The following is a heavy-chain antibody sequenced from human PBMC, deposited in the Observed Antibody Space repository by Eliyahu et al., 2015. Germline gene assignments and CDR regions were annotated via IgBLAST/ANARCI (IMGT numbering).Heavy chain of an antibody. D-gene: IGHD3-3*01. CDR3: ARAKAISYKGNWFDP. V-gene: IGHV4-31*03. J-gene: IGHJ5*02. CDR1: XGSISSGXYY. CDR2: IYYSGST. Sequence: QVQLQESGPGLVKPSQTLSLTCTXSXGSISSGXYYWXWXRQXPGKGLEWIGYIYYSGSTYYNPSLKSRVTISVDTSKNQFSLKLSSVTAADTAVYYCARAKAISYKGNWFDPWGQGTLVTVSS.